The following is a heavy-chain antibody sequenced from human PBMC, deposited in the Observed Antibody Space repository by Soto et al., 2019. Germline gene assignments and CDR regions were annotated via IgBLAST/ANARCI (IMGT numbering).Heavy chain of an antibody. CDR1: GFSLTTRGMR. V-gene: IGHV2-70*12. CDR2: VDWDDDK. D-gene: IGHD5-18*01. CDR3: VHGTLGSYGHVYFDY. J-gene: IGHJ4*02. Sequence: SGPTLVNPTQTLTLTCSFSGFSLTTRGMRVSWIRQSPGKALEWLARVDWDDDKYYSTSLKSRLTITKDTSENQVVLTLTDVDPADTATYYCVHGTLGSYGHVYFDYWGQGTLVTVSS.